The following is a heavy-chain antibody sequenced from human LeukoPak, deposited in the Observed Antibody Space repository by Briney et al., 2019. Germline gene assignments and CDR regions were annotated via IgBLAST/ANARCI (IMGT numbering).Heavy chain of an antibody. V-gene: IGHV4-59*01. D-gene: IGHD2-8*02. CDR3: ATLGYCTGGDCYQDDF. J-gene: IGHJ4*02. CDR1: GASFRSYY. CDR2: IFARGGT. Sequence: SETLSLTCTVSGASFRSYYWNWIRQPPGKGLEWIGCIFARGGTSYNPSLKSRATILIDTSKNQFSLSLTSVTAADTAVYYCATLGYCTGGDCYQDDFWGQGTLVTVSS.